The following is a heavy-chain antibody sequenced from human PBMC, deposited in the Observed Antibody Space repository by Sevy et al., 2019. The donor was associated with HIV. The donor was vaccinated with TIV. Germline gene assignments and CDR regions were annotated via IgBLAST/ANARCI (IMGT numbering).Heavy chain of an antibody. Sequence: GGSLRLSCAASGFTFSTYGMHWVRQAPGKGLEWVAFIRFDGTIQYYTDSVKGRLTISRDNSKNTLYLQMNSLRAEDTAVYFCAKVLHIVVVPAAIDYYYGMDVLGQGTTVTVSS. CDR2: IRFDGTIQ. D-gene: IGHD2-2*01. CDR1: GFTFSTYG. CDR3: AKVLHIVVVPAAIDYYYGMDV. J-gene: IGHJ6*02. V-gene: IGHV3-30*02.